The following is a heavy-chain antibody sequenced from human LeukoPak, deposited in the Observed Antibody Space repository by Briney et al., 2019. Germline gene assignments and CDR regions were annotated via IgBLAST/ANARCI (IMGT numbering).Heavy chain of an antibody. D-gene: IGHD6-13*01. Sequence: SETLSLTCTVSGGSINTYYWNWIRQPPGKGLEWIGYIYHSGSTNYNPSLKSRVTISVDTSKNQFSLKLSSVTAADTAVYYCATSGGYTSSWSLWGQGTLVTVSS. CDR2: IYHSGST. V-gene: IGHV4-59*01. CDR1: GGSINTYY. J-gene: IGHJ4*02. CDR3: ATSGGYTSSWSL.